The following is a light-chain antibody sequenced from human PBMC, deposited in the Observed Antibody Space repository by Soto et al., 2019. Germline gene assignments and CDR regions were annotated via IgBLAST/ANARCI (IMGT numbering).Light chain of an antibody. Sequence: DMQMTQSPSSLSASVGDRVTITCRASQSINRFLNWYQQKPGKAPKLLIYAASSLQSGVPPRFSGSGSGTDFTLTISSLQPEDFATYYCQQSYSPPPVTFGQGTRLEIK. CDR3: QQSYSPPPVT. V-gene: IGKV1-39*01. CDR1: QSINRF. J-gene: IGKJ5*01. CDR2: AAS.